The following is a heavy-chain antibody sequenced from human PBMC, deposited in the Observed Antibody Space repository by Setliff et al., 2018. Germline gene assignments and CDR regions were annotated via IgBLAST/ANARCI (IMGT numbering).Heavy chain of an antibody. Sequence: GGSLRLSCAASGLTLTPYTMTWVRQAPGKGPEWVSSISDTSAFIYYADSVKGRFTISRDNAKNSLYLQMDSLRAEDTAVNYCSRVGVFGGGYFDFWGQGTLVTVSS. D-gene: IGHD3-16*01. V-gene: IGHV3-21*01. CDR3: SRVGVFGGGYFDF. CDR2: ISDTSAFI. CDR1: GLTLTPYT. J-gene: IGHJ4*02.